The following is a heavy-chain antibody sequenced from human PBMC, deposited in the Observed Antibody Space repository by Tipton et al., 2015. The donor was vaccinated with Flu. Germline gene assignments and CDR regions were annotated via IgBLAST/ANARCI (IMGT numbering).Heavy chain of an antibody. D-gene: IGHD1-7*01. CDR3: AHSGTANLELRSYFDY. V-gene: IGHV2-5*02. CDR1: GFSLSTSGVG. CDR2: IYWDDDK. Sequence: LVKPTQTLTLTCTFSGFSLSTSGVGVGWIRQPPGKALEWLALIYWDDDKRYSPSLKSRLTITKDTSKNQVVLTMTNMDPVDTATYYCAHSGTANLELRSYFDYWGQGTLVTVSS. J-gene: IGHJ4*02.